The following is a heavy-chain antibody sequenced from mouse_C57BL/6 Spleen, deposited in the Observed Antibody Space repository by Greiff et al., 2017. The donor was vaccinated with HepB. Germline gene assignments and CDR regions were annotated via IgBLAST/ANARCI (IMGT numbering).Heavy chain of an antibody. V-gene: IGHV5-4*03. CDR1: GFTFSSYA. D-gene: IGHD1-2*01. Sequence: DVKLVESGGGLVKPGGSLKLSCAASGFTFSSYAMSWVRQTPEKRLEWVATISDGGSYTYYPDNVKGRFTISRDNAKNNLYLQMSHLKSEDTAMYYCARAPITTDWYFDVWGTGTTVTVSS. J-gene: IGHJ1*03. CDR3: ARAPITTDWYFDV. CDR2: ISDGGSYT.